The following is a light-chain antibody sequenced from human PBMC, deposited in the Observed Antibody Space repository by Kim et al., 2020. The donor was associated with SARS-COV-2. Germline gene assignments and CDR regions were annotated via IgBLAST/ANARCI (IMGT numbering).Light chain of an antibody. J-gene: IGLJ2*01. CDR1: SSDVGNYNL. CDR2: EAN. Sequence: SALTQPASVSGSPGQSITISCTGTSSDVGNYNLVSWYQQHPGKAPKLMIYEANKRPSGVSNRFSGSKSGNTASLTISGLQAEDEADYYCCSYAGSRTFVVFGGGTQLTVL. CDR3: CSYAGSRTFVV. V-gene: IGLV2-23*02.